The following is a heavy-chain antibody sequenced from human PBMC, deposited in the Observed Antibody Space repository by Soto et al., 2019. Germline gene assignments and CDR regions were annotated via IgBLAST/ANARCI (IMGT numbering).Heavy chain of an antibody. D-gene: IGHD3-22*01. CDR1: GGSISSGGYY. Sequence: PSETLSLTCTVSGGSISSGGYYWNWIRQHPGKGLEWIGYIYYSGSTYYNPSLKSRVTISVDTSKNQFSLKVTSVTAADTAVYYCARLEYYYYSSGYLEYWGQGTMVTVSS. J-gene: IGHJ4*02. V-gene: IGHV4-31*03. CDR3: ARLEYYYYSSGYLEY. CDR2: IYYSGST.